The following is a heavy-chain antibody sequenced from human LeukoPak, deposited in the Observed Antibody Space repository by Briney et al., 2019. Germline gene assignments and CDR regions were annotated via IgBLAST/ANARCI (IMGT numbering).Heavy chain of an antibody. Sequence: ASVKVSCKASGYTFTGYYMHWVRQAPGQGLEWMGRINPKSGGTNYAQEFQGRVTMTRDTSINTAYMELSRVRSDDTAVYYCAISTSPYVIEVWTNGPLDYWGQGTLVTVSS. J-gene: IGHJ4*02. CDR1: GYTFTGYY. CDR3: AISTSPYVIEVWTNGPLDY. V-gene: IGHV1-2*06. CDR2: INPKSGGT. D-gene: IGHD3-22*01.